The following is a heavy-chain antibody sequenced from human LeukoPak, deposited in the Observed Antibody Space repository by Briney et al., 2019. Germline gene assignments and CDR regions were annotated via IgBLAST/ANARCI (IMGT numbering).Heavy chain of an antibody. D-gene: IGHD1-26*01. J-gene: IGHJ4*02. V-gene: IGHV1-2*02. CDR1: GYTFTSYY. CDR2: INPNSGGT. CDR3: AREEVGATTLCDY. Sequence: GASVKVSCKASGYTFTSYYMHWVRQAPGQGLEWMGWINPNSGGTNYAQKFQGRVTMTRDTSISTAYMELSRLRSDDTAVYYCAREEVGATTLCDYWGQGTLVTVSS.